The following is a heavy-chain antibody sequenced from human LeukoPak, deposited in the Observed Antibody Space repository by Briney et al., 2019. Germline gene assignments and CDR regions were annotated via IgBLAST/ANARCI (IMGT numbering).Heavy chain of an antibody. V-gene: IGHV4-34*01. CDR2: INHSGST. D-gene: IGHD1-26*01. CDR3: ARGKRSGSYYGRGAFDI. CDR1: GGSFSGYY. J-gene: IGHJ3*02. Sequence: NPSETLSLTCAVYGGSFSGYYWSWIRQPPGKGLEWIGEINHSGSTKYNPSLKSRVTISADTSKNQFSLKLRSVTAADTAVYYCARGKRSGSYYGRGAFDIWGQGTMVTVSS.